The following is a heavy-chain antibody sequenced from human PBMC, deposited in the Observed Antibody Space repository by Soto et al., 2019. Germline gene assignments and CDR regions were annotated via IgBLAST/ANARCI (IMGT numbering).Heavy chain of an antibody. J-gene: IGHJ4*02. CDR1: GFTFSTYA. CDR2: ISGSGGSI. CDR3: AKNWDTTFSSSSH. Sequence: EVQLLESGGGLVQPGGSLRLSCAVSGFTFSTYAMTWVRQAPGKGLEWVSAISGSGGSIYYADSVKGRFTISRDKSKNTLYLQMNSLRAEDTAVYYCAKNWDTTFSSSSHWGQGTLVTVSS. D-gene: IGHD6-6*01. V-gene: IGHV3-23*01.